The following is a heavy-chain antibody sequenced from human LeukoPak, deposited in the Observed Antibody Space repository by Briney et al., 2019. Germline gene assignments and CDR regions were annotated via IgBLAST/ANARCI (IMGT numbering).Heavy chain of an antibody. CDR1: EFTFSYYW. V-gene: IGHV3-7*01. D-gene: IGHD3-10*01. J-gene: IGHJ5*02. Sequence: GGSLRLSCAASEFTFSYYWMSWVRQAPGKGLEWVANIKQDGSEKYYVDSVKGRFTISRDNAKNSLYLQMNSLRGEDTAVYYCARSWVPWFDPWGQGTLVTVSS. CDR3: ARSWVPWFDP. CDR2: IKQDGSEK.